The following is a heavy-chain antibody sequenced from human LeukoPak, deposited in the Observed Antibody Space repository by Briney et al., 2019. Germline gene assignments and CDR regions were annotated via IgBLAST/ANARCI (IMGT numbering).Heavy chain of an antibody. V-gene: IGHV1-2*06. J-gene: IGHJ5*02. CDR3: ARDRRDGYNLGWFDP. Sequence: ASVKVSCKASGYTFTGYYMHWVRQAPGQGLEWMGRINPNSGGTNYAQKFQGRVTMTRDTSISTAYMELSRLRSDDTAVYYCARDRRDGYNLGWFDPWGQGILVTVSS. CDR2: INPNSGGT. CDR1: GYTFTGYY. D-gene: IGHD5-24*01.